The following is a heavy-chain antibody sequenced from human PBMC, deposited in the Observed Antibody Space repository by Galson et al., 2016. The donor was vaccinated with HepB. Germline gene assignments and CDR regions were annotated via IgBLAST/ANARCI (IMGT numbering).Heavy chain of an antibody. CDR1: GGSISSGAYY. V-gene: IGHV4-31*03. CDR3: ARDSPANGDWYDAFDI. CDR2: IYNSGST. D-gene: IGHD3/OR15-3a*01. Sequence: TLSLTCTVSGGSISSGAYYWTWIRQHPGKGLEWIGNIYNSGSTSYNPSLKSRLTISVDTSKNQFSLKLSSVTAADTAVYYCARDSPANGDWYDAFDIWGQGTMVSVSS. J-gene: IGHJ3*02.